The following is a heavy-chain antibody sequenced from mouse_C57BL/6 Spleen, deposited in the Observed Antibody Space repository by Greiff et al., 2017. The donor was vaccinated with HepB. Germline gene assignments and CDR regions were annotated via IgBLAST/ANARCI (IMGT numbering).Heavy chain of an antibody. V-gene: IGHV1-26*01. J-gene: IGHJ4*01. CDR3: ARDYGSSNYDAMDY. Sequence: EVQLQQSGPELVKPGASVKISCKASGYTFTDYYMNWVKQSHGKSLEWIGDINPNNGGTSYNQKFKGKATLTVDKSSSTAYMELRSLTSEDSAVYYCARDYGSSNYDAMDYWGQGTSVTVSS. CDR2: INPNNGGT. CDR1: GYTFTDYY. D-gene: IGHD1-1*01.